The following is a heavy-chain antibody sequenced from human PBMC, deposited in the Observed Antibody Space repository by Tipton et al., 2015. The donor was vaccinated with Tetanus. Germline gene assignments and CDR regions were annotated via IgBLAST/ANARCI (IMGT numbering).Heavy chain of an antibody. CDR1: GFTFSSYA. CDR3: AKDVRLGRVGELSFDY. D-gene: IGHD3-16*02. V-gene: IGHV3-23*01. J-gene: IGHJ4*02. Sequence: SLRLSCAASGFTFSSYATSWVRQAPGKGLEWVSTISGSGGSTYDAASVKGRFTISRDKSKNTVDLQMNSLRAEDTAVYYCAKDVRLGRVGELSFDYWGQGTLVTVSS. CDR2: ISGSGGST.